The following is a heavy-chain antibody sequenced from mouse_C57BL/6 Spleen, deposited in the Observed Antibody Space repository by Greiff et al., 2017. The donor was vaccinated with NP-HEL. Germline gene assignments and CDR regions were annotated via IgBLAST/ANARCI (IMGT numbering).Heavy chain of an antibody. CDR2: INPNNGGT. J-gene: IGHJ3*01. Sequence: VQLKESGPELVKPGASVKMSCKASGYTFTDYNMHWVKQSHGKSLEWIGYINPNNGGTSYNQKFKGKATLTVNKSSSTAYMELRSLTSEDSAVYYCARAHYYGSSYLFAYWGQGTLVTVSA. D-gene: IGHD1-1*01. CDR1: GYTFTDYN. V-gene: IGHV1-22*01. CDR3: ARAHYYGSSYLFAY.